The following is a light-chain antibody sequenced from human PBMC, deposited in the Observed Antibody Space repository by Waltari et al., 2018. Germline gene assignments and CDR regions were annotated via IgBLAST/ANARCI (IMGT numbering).Light chain of an antibody. Sequence: EVLMTQSPATLSVSPGERATLSCRASQSIARNLAWYQQKPGQAPRLLIYGASTRATGVPDRFSGSGSGTEFTLTISRLQSEDFAVYYCQQYNNWRTFGQGTKVEIK. CDR1: QSIARN. CDR3: QQYNNWRT. V-gene: IGKV3-15*01. J-gene: IGKJ2*01. CDR2: GAS.